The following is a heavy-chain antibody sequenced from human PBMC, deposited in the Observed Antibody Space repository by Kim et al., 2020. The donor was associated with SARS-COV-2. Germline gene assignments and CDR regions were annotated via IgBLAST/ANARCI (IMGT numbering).Heavy chain of an antibody. D-gene: IGHD6-19*01. Sequence: ADSVKGRFTISRDNANNSLDLQMNSLRAEYTALYYCAKDRASSGWQFDYWGQGTLVTVSS. J-gene: IGHJ4*02. V-gene: IGHV3-9*01. CDR3: AKDRASSGWQFDY.